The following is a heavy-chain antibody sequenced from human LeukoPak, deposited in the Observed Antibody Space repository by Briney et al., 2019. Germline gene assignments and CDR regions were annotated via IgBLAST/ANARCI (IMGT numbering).Heavy chain of an antibody. Sequence: PGGSLRLSCAASGFTFSDYAMHWVRQAPGKGLEWVAFISYDGSNKYYAESMKGRFTISRDNSKNTLYLQMNSLRAEDTAVYYCARDDWGFDPWGQGTQVTVSS. CDR2: ISYDGSNK. V-gene: IGHV3-30-3*01. J-gene: IGHJ5*02. CDR3: ARDDWGFDP. CDR1: GFTFSDYA. D-gene: IGHD2-21*01.